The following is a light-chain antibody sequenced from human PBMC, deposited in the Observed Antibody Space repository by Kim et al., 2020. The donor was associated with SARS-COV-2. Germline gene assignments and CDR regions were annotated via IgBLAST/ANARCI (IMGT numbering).Light chain of an antibody. V-gene: IGKV1-13*02. CDR1: QGISSA. Sequence: AIQLTQSPSSLSASVGDRVTITCRASQGISSALAWYQQKPGKGPKLLIHDVSTLESGVPSRFSGSGSGTDCTLTISSLQPEDFATYFCQQYSSYPLTFGGGTKVDIK. CDR3: QQYSSYPLT. J-gene: IGKJ4*01. CDR2: DVS.